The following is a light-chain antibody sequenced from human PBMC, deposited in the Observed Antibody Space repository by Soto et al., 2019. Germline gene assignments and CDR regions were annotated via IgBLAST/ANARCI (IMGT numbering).Light chain of an antibody. V-gene: IGKV3-20*01. CDR2: GAS. Sequence: EIVLTHSPGTLSLSPGERATLSCRASQSVSSYLAWYQQKPGQAPRLLIYGASSSATGIPDRFSGSGSGTHFPHNISRLEPEDVAVYYCQQYGRPSITFGEGTKVEIK. CDR1: QSVSSY. CDR3: QQYGRPSIT. J-gene: IGKJ1*01.